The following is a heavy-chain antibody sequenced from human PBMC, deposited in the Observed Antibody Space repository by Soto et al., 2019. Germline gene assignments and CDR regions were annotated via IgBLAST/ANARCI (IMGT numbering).Heavy chain of an antibody. CDR1: GGSVSSSNW. CDR3: ARDHGDYPKFYYGMDV. D-gene: IGHD4-17*01. V-gene: IGHV4-4*02. CDR2: IYQSGRT. J-gene: IGHJ6*02. Sequence: PSETLSLTCAVSGGSVSSSNWWSWVRQPPGKGLEWIGEIYQSGRTNYNPSLESRVTISVDTSKNQFSLKLSSVTAADTAVYYCARDHGDYPKFYYGMDVWGQGTTVTVSS.